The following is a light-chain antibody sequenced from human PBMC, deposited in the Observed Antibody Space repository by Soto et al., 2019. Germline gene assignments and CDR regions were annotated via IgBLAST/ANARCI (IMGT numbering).Light chain of an antibody. J-gene: IGKJ1*01. CDR2: GAS. Sequence: DIVLTQAPDTLSLLTGERATLSCRASQSVSSTYLAWYQQKLGQAPRLLIFGASSRATGIPDRFSGSGSGTDFTLTISRLEPEDFAVYYCQQYGSSRWTFGQGTKVDIK. CDR3: QQYGSSRWT. CDR1: QSVSSTY. V-gene: IGKV3-20*01.